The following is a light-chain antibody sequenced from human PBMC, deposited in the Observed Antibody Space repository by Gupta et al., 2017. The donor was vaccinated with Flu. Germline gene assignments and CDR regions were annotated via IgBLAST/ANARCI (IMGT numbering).Light chain of an antibody. Sequence: EIVLTQSPATLSLSPGERATLSCRASQSVSSYLAWYQQKPGQAPRLIIYDASNRATGIPARFSGSGYEKDFTLTSSRREHEDFAVYYGQQRSNLLTFGGGTKVEIK. CDR1: QSVSSY. CDR3: QQRSNLLT. V-gene: IGKV3-11*01. CDR2: DAS. J-gene: IGKJ4*01.